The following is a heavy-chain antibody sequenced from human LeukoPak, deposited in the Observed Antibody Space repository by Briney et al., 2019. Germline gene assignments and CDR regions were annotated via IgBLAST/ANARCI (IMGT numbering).Heavy chain of an antibody. Sequence: ASVKVSCKASGYTFTGYYMHWVRQAPGQGLEWMGWINPNSGGTNYAQKFQGRVTITRNTSISTAYMELSSLRSEDTAVYYCARGSTPYYYYYMDVWGKGTTVTASS. V-gene: IGHV1-2*02. J-gene: IGHJ6*03. CDR2: INPNSGGT. CDR1: GYTFTGYY. CDR3: ARGSTPYYYYYMDV.